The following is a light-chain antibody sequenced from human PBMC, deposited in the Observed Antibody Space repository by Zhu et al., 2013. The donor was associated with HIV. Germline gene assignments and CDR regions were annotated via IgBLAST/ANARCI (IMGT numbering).Light chain of an antibody. Sequence: QSALTQPASVSGSPGQSITISCTGSSNDVGGYNYVSWYQQHPGKAPKLILYEVTKRPSGISNRFSGSKSGNTASLTISGLQTEDEADYYCSSYTSTITLVVFGGGTKLTVL. J-gene: IGLJ3*02. CDR2: EVT. CDR1: SNDVGGYNY. V-gene: IGLV2-14*01. CDR3: SSYTSTITLVV.